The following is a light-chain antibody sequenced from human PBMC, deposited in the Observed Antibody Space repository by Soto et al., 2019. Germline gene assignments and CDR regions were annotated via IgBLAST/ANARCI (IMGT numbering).Light chain of an antibody. Sequence: QSVLTQPASVSGSPGQSITISCTGSSSDVGSHNLVSWYQQHPGKAPKFMIYEGSKRPSGVSNRFSGSKSGNTASLTISGLQAEDEADYYCSSFTSTSTYVFGTGTKLTVL. CDR3: SSFTSTSTYV. CDR2: EGS. J-gene: IGLJ1*01. V-gene: IGLV2-14*02. CDR1: SSDVGSHNL.